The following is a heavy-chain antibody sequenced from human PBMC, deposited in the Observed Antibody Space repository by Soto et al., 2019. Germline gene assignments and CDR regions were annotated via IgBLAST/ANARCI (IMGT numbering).Heavy chain of an antibody. V-gene: IGHV1-3*05. CDR1: GYRFTAYA. CDR2: IKAANGDT. J-gene: IGHJ4*02. CDR3: ARSAISPSGGLIGPFDF. D-gene: IGHD3-16*02. Sequence: QVHLVQSGAEERKPGASVRVSCETSGYRFTAYAIHWVRQAPGQRPEWMCWIKAANGDTRYAQNFQTRLTITSDTSASTAYMDLSSLRFEDTAVYYCARSAISPSGGLIGPFDFWGQGKLVAVSS.